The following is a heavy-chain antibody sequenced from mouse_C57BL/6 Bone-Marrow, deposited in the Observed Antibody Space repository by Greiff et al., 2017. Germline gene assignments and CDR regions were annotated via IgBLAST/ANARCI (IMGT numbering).Heavy chain of an antibody. CDR1: GYTFTNYW. Sequence: VQVVESGAELVRPGTSVKMSCKASGYTFTNYWIGWAKQRPGHGLEWIGDIYPGGGYTNYNEKFKGKATLTADKSSSTAYMQFSSLTSEDSAIYYCARRLGHWYFDVWGTGTTVTVSS. D-gene: IGHD4-1*01. J-gene: IGHJ1*03. CDR2: IYPGGGYT. V-gene: IGHV1-63*01. CDR3: ARRLGHWYFDV.